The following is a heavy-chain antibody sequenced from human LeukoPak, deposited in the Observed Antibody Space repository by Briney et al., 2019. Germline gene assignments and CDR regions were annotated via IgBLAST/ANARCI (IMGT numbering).Heavy chain of an antibody. CDR3: AKDVGKWESLHFFDY. CDR1: GFTLSTNA. CDR2: ISGSGAST. J-gene: IGHJ4*02. Sequence: PGGSLRLSCLTSGFTLSTNAMSWVRQALGKGLEWISGISGSGASTYYADSVKGRFTISRDDSRNTLYLQMNSLRGDDTAVYYCAKDVGKWESLHFFDYWGQGTLVTVSS. V-gene: IGHV3-23*01. D-gene: IGHD1-26*01.